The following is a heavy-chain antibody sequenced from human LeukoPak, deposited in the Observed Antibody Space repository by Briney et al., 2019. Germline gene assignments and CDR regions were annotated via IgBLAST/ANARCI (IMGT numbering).Heavy chain of an antibody. CDR2: IKSKTDGGTT. J-gene: IGHJ4*02. D-gene: IGHD3-22*01. CDR3: TTDGYDSSGYGIDY. Sequence: EGSLRLSCAASGFTFSNAWMSWVRQAPGKGLEWVGRIKSKTDGGTTDYAAPVKGRFTISRDDSKNTLYLQMNSLKTEDTAVYYCTTDGYDSSGYGIDYWGQGTLVTVSS. CDR1: GFTFSNAW. V-gene: IGHV3-15*01.